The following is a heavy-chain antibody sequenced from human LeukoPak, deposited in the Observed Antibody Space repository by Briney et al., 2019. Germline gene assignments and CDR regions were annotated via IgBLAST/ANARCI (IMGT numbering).Heavy chain of an antibody. D-gene: IGHD3-10*01. CDR1: GFSFGSYT. CDR3: AAAGDY. Sequence: PGGSLRLSCAVSGFSFGSYTMNWVRQAPGKGLEWVSHISSTSTTYYADSVKGRFTTSRDNAKNLLYLQMNSLRVEDTAVYYCAAAGDYWGQGTLVTVSS. CDR2: ISSTSTT. J-gene: IGHJ4*02. V-gene: IGHV3-48*01.